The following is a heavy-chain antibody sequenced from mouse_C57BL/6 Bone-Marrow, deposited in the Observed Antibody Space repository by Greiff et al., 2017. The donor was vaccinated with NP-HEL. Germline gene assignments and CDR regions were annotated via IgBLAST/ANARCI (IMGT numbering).Heavy chain of an antibody. CDR1: GYTFTSYW. CDR2: IDPSDSYT. CDR3: ARKGWLLFDY. Sequence: VQLQQPGAELVMPGASVKLSCKASGYTFTSYWMHWVKQRPGQGLEWIGEIDPSDSYTNYNQKFKGKSTLTVDKSSSTAYMQLSSLTSEDSAVYYCARKGWLLFDYWGQGTTLTVSS. V-gene: IGHV1-69*01. D-gene: IGHD2-3*01. J-gene: IGHJ2*01.